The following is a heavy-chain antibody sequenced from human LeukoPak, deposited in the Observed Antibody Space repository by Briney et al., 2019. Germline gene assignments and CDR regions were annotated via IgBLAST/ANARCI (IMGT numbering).Heavy chain of an antibody. Sequence: ASVKVSCKASGYTFTSYAMHWVRQAPGQRLEWMGWINAGNGNTKYSQKFQGRVTITRDTSASTAYMELSSPRSEDTAVYYCASLGSSDGDYPFDYWGQGTLVTVSS. V-gene: IGHV1-3*01. J-gene: IGHJ4*02. D-gene: IGHD4-17*01. CDR3: ASLGSSDGDYPFDY. CDR2: INAGNGNT. CDR1: GYTFTSYA.